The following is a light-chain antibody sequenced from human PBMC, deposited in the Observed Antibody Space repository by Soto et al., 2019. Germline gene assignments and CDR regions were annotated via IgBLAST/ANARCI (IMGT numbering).Light chain of an antibody. CDR1: QSVSSNS. J-gene: IGKJ4*01. V-gene: IGKV3-20*01. Sequence: EIVLSQSPDTLSLSPGERATLSCRASQSVSSNSLAWYQQKPGQAPRLLIYGASRRATGVPARFSGSGSGTDFTLTIRRLEPEDFAVYSCQQYGSSPLTFGGGTRVEIK. CDR3: QQYGSSPLT. CDR2: GAS.